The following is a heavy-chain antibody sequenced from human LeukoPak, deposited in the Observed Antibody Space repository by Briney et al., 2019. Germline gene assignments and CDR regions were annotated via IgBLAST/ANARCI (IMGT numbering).Heavy chain of an antibody. CDR1: GFTFSGSA. Sequence: PGGSLKLSCAASGFTFSGSAIHWVRQASGKGLDWVGRIRSKAKSYATAYAESVKGRFTISRDDSENTAYLQMNSLKTGDTAVYYCTRLGEYSGNSDDYWGQGTLVTVSS. J-gene: IGHJ4*02. V-gene: IGHV3-73*01. CDR2: IRSKAKSYAT. D-gene: IGHD5-12*01. CDR3: TRLGEYSGNSDDY.